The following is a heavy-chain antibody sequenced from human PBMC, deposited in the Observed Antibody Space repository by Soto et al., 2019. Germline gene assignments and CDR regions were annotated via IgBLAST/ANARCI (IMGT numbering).Heavy chain of an antibody. CDR3: ARDKGYCSGGSCYSDNLNWFDP. CDR2: IYYSGST. Sequence: SETLSLTCTVSGGSISSGGYYWSWIRQHPGKGLEWIGYIYYSGSTYYNPSLKSRVTISVDTSKNQFSLKLSSVTAADTAVYYCARDKGYCSGGSCYSDNLNWFDPWGQGILVTVSS. CDR1: GGSISSGGYY. J-gene: IGHJ5*02. V-gene: IGHV4-31*03. D-gene: IGHD2-15*01.